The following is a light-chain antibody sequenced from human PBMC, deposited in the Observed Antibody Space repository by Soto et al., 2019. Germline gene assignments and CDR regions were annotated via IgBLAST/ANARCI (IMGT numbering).Light chain of an antibody. CDR3: QQYDDLPLT. J-gene: IGKJ4*01. V-gene: IGKV1-33*01. Sequence: DIQMTQSPSSLSASVGDRVTITCQASQDISNYLNWYQQKPGKAPKLLIYDVYKLERGVPSRFSGSESGTEFTFTINSLQPEDIATYYCQQYDDLPLTFGGGTKVEIK. CDR2: DVY. CDR1: QDISNY.